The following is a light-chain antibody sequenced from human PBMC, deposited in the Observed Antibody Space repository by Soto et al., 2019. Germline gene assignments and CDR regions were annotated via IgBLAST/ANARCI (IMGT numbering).Light chain of an antibody. V-gene: IGKV3-20*01. CDR3: QQYGSSPEWT. J-gene: IGKJ1*01. Sequence: EIVLTQSPGTLSLSLGERATLSCRASQSVSSSYLAWYQQKPGQAPRLLIYAASSRATGISDRFSGSGSGTDFTLTISKLEPEDFAVYYCQQYGSSPEWTFGQGTKVEIK. CDR1: QSVSSSY. CDR2: AAS.